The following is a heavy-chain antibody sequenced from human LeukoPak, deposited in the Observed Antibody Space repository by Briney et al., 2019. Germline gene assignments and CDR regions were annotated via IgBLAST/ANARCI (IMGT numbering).Heavy chain of an antibody. V-gene: IGHV3-21*04. D-gene: IGHD2-2*01. J-gene: IGHJ6*03. Sequence: GSLRLSCAASGFTFSSYSMNWVRQAPGKGLEWVSFISSSRSYIYYADSVKGRFTISRDNAKNSLYLQMNSLRAEDTAVYYCAKIVVVPAAILYYYYYMDVWGKGTTVTISS. CDR1: GFTFSSYS. CDR3: AKIVVVPAAILYYYYYMDV. CDR2: ISSSRSYI.